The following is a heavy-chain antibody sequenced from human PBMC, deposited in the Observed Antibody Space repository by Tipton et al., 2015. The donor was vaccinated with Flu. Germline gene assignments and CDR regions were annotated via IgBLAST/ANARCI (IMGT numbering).Heavy chain of an antibody. D-gene: IGHD3-10*01. CDR2: MYASGST. J-gene: IGHJ4*02. CDR3: ARGSGSGTEMIFDF. Sequence: TLSLTCTVSGDSMNSFYWSWIRQPAGKGLEWIGRMYASGSTKYNPSLKSRVTMSVDTSKNQLSLKLTSVTAADTAVHYCARGSGSGTEMIFDFWDQGTLVTVSS. CDR1: GDSMNSFY. V-gene: IGHV4-4*07.